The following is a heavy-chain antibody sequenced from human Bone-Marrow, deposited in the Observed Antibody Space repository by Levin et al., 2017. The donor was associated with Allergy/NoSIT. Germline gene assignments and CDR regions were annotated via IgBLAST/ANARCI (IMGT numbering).Heavy chain of an antibody. D-gene: IGHD5-12*01. CDR1: GFTVSGSW. J-gene: IGHJ5*02. CDR3: VRECGGYDDT. V-gene: IGHV3-74*01. Sequence: SCAASGFTVSGSWMHWVRQVPGKGLVWVSRVNEDGCRTDHAVSVRGRFTISRDIAKNTLYLQMSNLRAEDTAVYYCVRECGGYDDTWGQGTVVTVSS. CDR2: VNEDGCRT.